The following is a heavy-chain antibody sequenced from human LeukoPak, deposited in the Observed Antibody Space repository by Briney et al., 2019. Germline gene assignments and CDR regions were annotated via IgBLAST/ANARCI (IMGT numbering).Heavy chain of an antibody. D-gene: IGHD3-9*01. V-gene: IGHV1-69*05. CDR1: GGTFSSYA. Sequence: GASVKVSCKASGGTFSSYAISWVRQAPGQGLEWMGGIIPIFGTANYAQKFQGRVTITTHESTSTAYMELSSLRSEDTAVYYCARGAQLRYFDWLLFGWGQGTLVTVSS. CDR2: IIPIFGTA. J-gene: IGHJ4*02. CDR3: ARGAQLRYFDWLLFG.